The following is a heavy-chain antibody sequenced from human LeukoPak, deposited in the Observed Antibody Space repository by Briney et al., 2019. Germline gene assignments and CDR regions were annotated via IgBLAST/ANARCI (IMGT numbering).Heavy chain of an antibody. Sequence: PSETLSLTCAVYGGSFSGYYWSWIRQPPGKGLEWIGEINHSGSTNYNPSLKSRVTISVDTSKNQFSLKLSSVTAADTAAYYCARGVYSGYDLRYYYYYYGMDVWGQGTTVTVSS. CDR2: INHSGST. CDR1: GGSFSGYY. D-gene: IGHD5-12*01. V-gene: IGHV4-34*01. CDR3: ARGVYSGYDLRYYYYYYGMDV. J-gene: IGHJ6*02.